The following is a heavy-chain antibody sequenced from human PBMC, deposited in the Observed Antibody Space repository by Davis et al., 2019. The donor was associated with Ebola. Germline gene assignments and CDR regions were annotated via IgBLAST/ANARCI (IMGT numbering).Heavy chain of an antibody. Sequence: MPSETLSLTCAVYGGSFSGYYWSWIRQPPGKGLEWIGEINHSGSTNYNPSLKSRVTISVDTSKNQFSLKLSSVTTPDTAMYYCARKSYYYDSSGYHRGAFDIWGQGTMVTVSS. D-gene: IGHD3-22*01. CDR1: GGSFSGYY. V-gene: IGHV4-34*01. CDR3: ARKSYYYDSSGYHRGAFDI. CDR2: INHSGST. J-gene: IGHJ3*02.